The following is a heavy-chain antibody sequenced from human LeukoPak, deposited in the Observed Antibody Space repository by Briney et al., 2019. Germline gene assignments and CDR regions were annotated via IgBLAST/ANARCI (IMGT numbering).Heavy chain of an antibody. CDR3: ARGGKWLYYLYY. D-gene: IGHD6-19*01. Sequence: SETLSLTYTVSNYSISSGYYWGWIRQPPGKGLEWIGSIDHSGSTYYNPSLKSRVTISVDTPKNQFSLKLTSVTAADTAVYYCARGGKWLYYLYYWGQGTLVTVSS. V-gene: IGHV4-38-2*02. CDR2: IDHSGST. CDR1: NYSISSGYY. J-gene: IGHJ4*02.